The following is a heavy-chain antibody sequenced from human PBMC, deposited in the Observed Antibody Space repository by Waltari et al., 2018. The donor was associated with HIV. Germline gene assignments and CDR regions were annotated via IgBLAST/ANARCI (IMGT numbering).Heavy chain of an antibody. V-gene: IGHV4-59*01. D-gene: IGHD3-10*01. CDR2: ISYSGST. Sequence: QVQLQESGPGLVKPSQTLSLTCNVSSDAIKKDYLNWIRQPPGKELEWIGYISYSGSTKYGPLKSRVTLSMVSSKNQFSLKLRSVTAADTAVYFCARGRRWLQFHGHYYFDYWGQGTLVTVSS. CDR3: ARGRRWLQFHGHYYFDY. CDR1: SDAIKKDY. J-gene: IGHJ4*02.